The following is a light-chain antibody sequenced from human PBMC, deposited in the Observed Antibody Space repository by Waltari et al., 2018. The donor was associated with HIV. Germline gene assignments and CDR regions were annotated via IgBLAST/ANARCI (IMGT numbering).Light chain of an antibody. CDR1: HIISSY. J-gene: IGKJ3*01. Sequence: VLTQSPVTLSVSPGESATLSCRASHIISSYLSWYQQKPGQAPRLLIYDASKRATCIPARFSGSGSGTDFTLTITWLEAEDFAVYYGQQRNNWPLITFGPGTTVDV. CDR3: QQRNNWPLIT. V-gene: IGKV3-11*01. CDR2: DAS.